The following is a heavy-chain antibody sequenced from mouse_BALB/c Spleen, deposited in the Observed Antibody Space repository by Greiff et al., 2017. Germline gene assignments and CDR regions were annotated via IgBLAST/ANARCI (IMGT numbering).Heavy chain of an antibody. CDR1: GYSITSGYY. CDR2: ISYDGSN. Sequence: DVQLQESGPGLVKPSQSLSLTCSVTGYSITSGYYWNWIRQFPGNKLEWMGYISYDGSNNYNPSLKNRISITRDTSKNQFFLKLNSVTTEDTATYYCASKGRENYDDVAFAYWGQGTLVTVSA. CDR3: ASKGRENYDDVAFAY. D-gene: IGHD2-4*01. V-gene: IGHV3-6*02. J-gene: IGHJ3*01.